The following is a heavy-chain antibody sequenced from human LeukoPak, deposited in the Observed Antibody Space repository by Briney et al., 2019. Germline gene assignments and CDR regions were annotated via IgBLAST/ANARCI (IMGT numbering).Heavy chain of an antibody. CDR3: ARSGVDFWSGYWGPGPGLFDY. CDR1: GFTFSSYE. Sequence: PGGSLRLSCAASGFTFSSYEMNWVRQAPGKGLEWVSYISSSGSTIYYADSVKGRFTISRDNAKNSLYLQMNSLRAEDTAVYYCARSGVDFWSGYWGPGPGLFDYWGQGTLVTVSS. D-gene: IGHD3-3*01. V-gene: IGHV3-48*03. J-gene: IGHJ4*02. CDR2: ISSSGSTI.